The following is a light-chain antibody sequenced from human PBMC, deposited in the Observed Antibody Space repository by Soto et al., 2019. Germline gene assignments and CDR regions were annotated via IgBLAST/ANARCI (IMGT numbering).Light chain of an antibody. V-gene: IGKV3-15*01. J-gene: IGKJ1*01. Sequence: EIVMAQSPAPPSVSPGERATLPCRASQSVSSNLVWYQQKPGQAPRLLIYGASTRATGTPARFSGSGSGTEFTLTISSLQSEDFAVYYCQQYNNWLVTFGQGTKV. CDR1: QSVSSN. CDR2: GAS. CDR3: QQYNNWLVT.